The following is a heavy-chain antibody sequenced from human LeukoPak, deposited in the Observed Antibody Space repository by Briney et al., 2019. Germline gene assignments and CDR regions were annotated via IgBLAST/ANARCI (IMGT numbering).Heavy chain of an antibody. CDR3: ARAGFGGYQLPYFDY. D-gene: IGHD2-2*01. CDR2: INHSGST. Sequence: KPSETLSLTCAVYGGSFSGYYWSWIRQPPGKGLEWIGEINHSGSTNYNPSLKSRVTISVDTSKNQFSPKLSSVTAADTAVYYCARAGFGGYQLPYFDYWGQGTLVTVSS. J-gene: IGHJ4*02. V-gene: IGHV4-34*01. CDR1: GGSFSGYY.